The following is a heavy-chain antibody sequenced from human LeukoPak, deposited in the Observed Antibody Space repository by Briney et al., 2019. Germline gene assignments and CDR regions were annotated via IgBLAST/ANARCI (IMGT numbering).Heavy chain of an antibody. CDR2: IYYSGNT. CDR3: ARAGGYNWNDWNLGPAFDI. J-gene: IGHJ3*02. V-gene: IGHV4-61*01. CDR1: GGSVSSGSYY. Sequence: SETLSLTCTVSGGSVSSGSYYWSWIRQPPGKGLEWIGYIYYSGNTNYNPSLKSRVTISVDTSKNQFSLKLSSVTAADTAVYYCARAGGYNWNDWNLGPAFDIWGQGTMVTVSS. D-gene: IGHD1-20*01.